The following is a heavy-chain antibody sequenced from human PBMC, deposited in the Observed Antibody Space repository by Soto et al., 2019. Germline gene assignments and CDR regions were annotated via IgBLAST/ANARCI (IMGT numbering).Heavy chain of an antibody. D-gene: IGHD3-22*01. CDR2: ISAYNGNT. J-gene: IGHJ4*02. CDR1: GYTFTSYG. CDR3: ARGYTDLYDSSGYLIDY. V-gene: IGHV1-18*01. Sequence: GASVKVSCKASGYTFTSYGISWVRQAPGQGLEWMGWISAYNGNTNYAQKLQGRVTMTTDTSTSTAYMELRSLRSDDTAVYYCARGYTDLYDSSGYLIDYWGQGTLVTVSS.